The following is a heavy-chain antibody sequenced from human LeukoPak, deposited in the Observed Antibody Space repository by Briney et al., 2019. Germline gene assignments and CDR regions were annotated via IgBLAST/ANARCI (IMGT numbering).Heavy chain of an antibody. V-gene: IGHV3-23*01. CDR3: ARRAGDYSHPYDY. Sequence: PGGSLRLSCAASGFTFSSYAMSWVRQAPGKGLEWVSAISGSGGSTHNSDSVKGRFTISRDNSKNTLYLQMNTLRAEDTAVYYCARRAGDYSHPYDYWGQGTLVTVSS. CDR2: ISGSGGST. D-gene: IGHD3-22*01. J-gene: IGHJ4*02. CDR1: GFTFSSYA.